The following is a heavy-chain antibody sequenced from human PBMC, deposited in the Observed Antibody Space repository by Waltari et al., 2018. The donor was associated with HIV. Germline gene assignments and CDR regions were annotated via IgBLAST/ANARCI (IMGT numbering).Heavy chain of an antibody. V-gene: IGHV3-7*01. CDR2: RKQDGNEK. Sequence: EVQLVETGGALVQPGGSMRVSCVASGFTVSKYWMTWVRRAPGQGLEWVANRKQDGNEKNDLDSVKGRVTIARDNAKNSLYLQMNNLRDEDSATYYCARAYSGTYRIGDYWGQGTLVTVSS. D-gene: IGHD1-26*01. J-gene: IGHJ4*02. CDR1: GFTVSKYW. CDR3: ARAYSGTYRIGDY.